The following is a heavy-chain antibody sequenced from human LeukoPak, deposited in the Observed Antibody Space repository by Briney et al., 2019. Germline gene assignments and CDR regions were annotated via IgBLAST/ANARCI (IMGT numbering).Heavy chain of an antibody. Sequence: SETLSLTCAVYGGSFSGYYWSWIRQPPGKGLEWIGEINHSGSTNYNPSLKSRVTISVDTSKNQFSLKLSSVTAADTAAYYCARIRYDFWSGYYFSTGFDYWGQGTLVTVSS. V-gene: IGHV4-34*01. J-gene: IGHJ4*02. CDR3: ARIRYDFWSGYYFSTGFDY. CDR1: GGSFSGYY. D-gene: IGHD3-3*01. CDR2: INHSGST.